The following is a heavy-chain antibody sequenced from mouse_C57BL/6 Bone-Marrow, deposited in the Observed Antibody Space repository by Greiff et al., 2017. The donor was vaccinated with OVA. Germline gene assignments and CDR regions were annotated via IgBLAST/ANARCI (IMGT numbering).Heavy chain of an antibody. CDR2: IRNKANGYTT. CDR1: GFTFTDYY. J-gene: IGHJ2*01. Sequence: EVHLVESGGGLVQPGGSLSLSCAASGFTFTDYYMSWVRQPPGKALEWLGFIRNKANGYTTEYSASVKGRFTISRDNSQSILYLQMNALRAEDSATYYCARILLRIIDYWGQGTTLTVSS. CDR3: ARILLRIIDY. D-gene: IGHD1-1*01. V-gene: IGHV7-3*01.